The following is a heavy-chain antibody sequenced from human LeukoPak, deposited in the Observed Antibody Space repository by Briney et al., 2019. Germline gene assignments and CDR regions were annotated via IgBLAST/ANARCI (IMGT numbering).Heavy chain of an antibody. J-gene: IGHJ5*02. CDR3: ARDTSYYDSSGYRAGWFDP. CDR1: GGSISSGSHY. D-gene: IGHD3-22*01. V-gene: IGHV4-61*02. Sequence: NPSQTLSLTCTVSGGSISSGSHYWSWIRQPAGKGLEWIERIYTSGSTNYNPSLKSRVTISVDTSKNQFSLRLSSVTAADTAAYYCARDTSYYDSSGYRAGWFDPWGQGTPVTVSS. CDR2: IYTSGST.